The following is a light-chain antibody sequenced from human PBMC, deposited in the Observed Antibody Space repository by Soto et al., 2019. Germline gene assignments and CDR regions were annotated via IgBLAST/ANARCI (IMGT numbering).Light chain of an antibody. J-gene: IGKJ1*01. CDR1: QSVSIN. CDR3: QQYNNWPPT. Sequence: EIVMTQSPATLSVSPGERVALSCRASQSVSINLAWYQQKPGQAPRLLISGASTRATGLPGRFSGSGSGTEFTLTIRSLQSEDLAVYYCQQYNNWPPTFGQGTKVEIK. V-gene: IGKV3-15*01. CDR2: GAS.